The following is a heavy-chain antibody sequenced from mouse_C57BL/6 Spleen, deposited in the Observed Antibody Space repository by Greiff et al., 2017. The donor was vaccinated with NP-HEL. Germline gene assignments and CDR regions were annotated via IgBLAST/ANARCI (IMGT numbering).Heavy chain of an antibody. D-gene: IGHD2-1*01. CDR3: TTITDGNYLDY. Sequence: EVQLQQSGAELVRPGASVKLSCTASGFNIKDYYMHWVKQRPEQGLEWIGRIDPEDGDTEYAPKFQGKATMTADTSSNTAIMQCSSLTCEDTSVYCSTTITDGNYLDYWGQGTTLTVSS. V-gene: IGHV14-1*01. CDR1: GFNIKDYY. CDR2: IDPEDGDT. J-gene: IGHJ2*01.